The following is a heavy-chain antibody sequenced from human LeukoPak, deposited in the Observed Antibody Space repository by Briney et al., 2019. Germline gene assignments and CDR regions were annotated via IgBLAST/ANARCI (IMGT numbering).Heavy chain of an antibody. J-gene: IGHJ6*02. CDR2: INPSGGST. D-gene: IGHD2-2*01. V-gene: IGHV1-46*01. CDR1: GYTFTSYY. Sequence: GASVKVSCKASGYTFTSYYMHWVRQAPGQGLEWMGIINPSGGSTSYAQKFQGRVTMTRDTSTSTVYMELSSLRSEDTAVYYCASRIYCSSTSCLSYYYYGMDVWGQGTTVTVSS. CDR3: ASRIYCSSTSCLSYYYYGMDV.